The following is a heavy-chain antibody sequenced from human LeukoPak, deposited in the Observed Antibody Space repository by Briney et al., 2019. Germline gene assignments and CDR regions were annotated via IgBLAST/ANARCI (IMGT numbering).Heavy chain of an antibody. CDR2: IYYSGST. Sequence: SETLSLTCTVSGGSISSYYWSWIRQPPGKGLEWIGYIYYSGSTNYNPSLKSRVTISVDTSKNQFSLKLSSVTAADTAVYYCARHGYDSSGYYPYYFDYWGQGTLVTVSS. V-gene: IGHV4-59*08. D-gene: IGHD3-22*01. J-gene: IGHJ4*02. CDR1: GGSISSYY. CDR3: ARHGYDSSGYYPYYFDY.